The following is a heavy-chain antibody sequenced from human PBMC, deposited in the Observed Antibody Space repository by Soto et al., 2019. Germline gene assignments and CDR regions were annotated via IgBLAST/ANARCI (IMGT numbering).Heavy chain of an antibody. CDR2: IIPIFGTA. J-gene: IGHJ6*02. CDR3: ARARFRAAAGSWYGMDV. CDR1: GGTFSSYA. D-gene: IGHD6-13*01. Sequence: QVQLVQSGAEVKKPGSSVKVSCKASGGTFSSYAISWVRQAPGQGLAWMGGIIPIFGTANYAQKFQGRVTITADESTSTVYMELRSLRSEDTAVYYCARARFRAAAGSWYGMDVWGQGTTVTVSS. V-gene: IGHV1-69*12.